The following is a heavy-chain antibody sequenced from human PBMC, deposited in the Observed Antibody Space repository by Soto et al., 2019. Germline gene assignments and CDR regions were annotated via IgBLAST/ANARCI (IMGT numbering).Heavy chain of an antibody. CDR1: GFTFSSYA. CDR2: ISYDGSNK. V-gene: IGHV3-30-3*01. Sequence: QVQLVESGGGVVQPGRSLRLSCAASGFTFSSYAMHWVRQAPGKGLEWVAVISYDGSNKYYADSVKGRFTISRDNSKNTLYLQINSLRAEDTAVYYCAREGYYSNSGFDPWGQGTLVTVSS. J-gene: IGHJ5*02. D-gene: IGHD4-4*01. CDR3: AREGYYSNSGFDP.